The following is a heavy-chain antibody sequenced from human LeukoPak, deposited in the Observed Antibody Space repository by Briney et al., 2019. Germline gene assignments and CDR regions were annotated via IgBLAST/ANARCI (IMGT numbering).Heavy chain of an antibody. Sequence: GASVKVSCKASGYIFTSYSINWVRQAPGQGLEWMGWISPYNVRTNSVQKFQGRVTMITDTSMRTAYMELRSLRSDDTAVYYCARDRRVRAKRIYYHHGMDVWGQGTTVTVS. CDR1: GYIFTSYS. V-gene: IGHV1-18*01. D-gene: IGHD2/OR15-2a*01. J-gene: IGHJ6*02. CDR3: ARDRRVRAKRIYYHHGMDV. CDR2: ISPYNVRT.